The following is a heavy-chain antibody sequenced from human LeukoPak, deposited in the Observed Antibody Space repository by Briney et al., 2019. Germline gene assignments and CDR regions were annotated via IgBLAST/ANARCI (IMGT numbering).Heavy chain of an antibody. CDR2: ISDSGAM. CDR3: ARDDGFSSYSY. CDR1: GFTFSTYS. J-gene: IGHJ4*02. V-gene: IGHV3-48*01. D-gene: IGHD3/OR15-3a*01. Sequence: GGSLRLSCAASGFTFSTYSMKWVRQAPGKGLEWVSYISDSGAMYYADSVKGRFTISRDNAKNSLYLQMNSLTAEDTAVYYCARDDGFSSYSYWGQGALVTVSS.